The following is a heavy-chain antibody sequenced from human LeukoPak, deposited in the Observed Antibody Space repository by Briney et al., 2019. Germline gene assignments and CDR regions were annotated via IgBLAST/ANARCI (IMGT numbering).Heavy chain of an antibody. V-gene: IGHV4-31*03. CDR3: ARVRYSSGWSTGRGYYFDY. CDR1: GGSISSGGYY. Sequence: SQTLSLTCTVSGGSISSGGYYWSWIRQHPGKGLEWIGYIYYSGSTYYNPSLKSRVTISVDTSKNQFSLKLSSVTAADTAVYYCARVRYSSGWSTGRGYYFDYWGQGTLVTVSS. D-gene: IGHD6-19*01. J-gene: IGHJ4*02. CDR2: IYYSGST.